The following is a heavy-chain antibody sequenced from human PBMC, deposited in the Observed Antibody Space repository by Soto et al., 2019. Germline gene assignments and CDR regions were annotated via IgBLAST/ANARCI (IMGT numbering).Heavy chain of an antibody. J-gene: IGHJ4*02. V-gene: IGHV3-23*01. CDR2: ISGSGGST. D-gene: IGHD5-12*01. CDR1: GFTFSSYA. Sequence: GGSLRLSCAASGFTFSSYAMSWVRQAPGKGLEWVSAISGSGGSTYYADSVKGRFTISRDNSKNTLYLQMNSLRAEDTAVYYCAKDRPRRDGYKLENLDYWGQGTLVTVSS. CDR3: AKDRPRRDGYKLENLDY.